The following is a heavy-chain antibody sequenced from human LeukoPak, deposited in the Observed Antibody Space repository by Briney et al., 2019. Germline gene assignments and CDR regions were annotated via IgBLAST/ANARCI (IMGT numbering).Heavy chain of an antibody. CDR3: ASRRHGKNDY. CDR1: GFRFSTYW. D-gene: IGHD1-26*01. Sequence: GGSLRLSCAASGFRFSTYWMSWVRQAPGKGLEWVANIKEDGSEKYYVDSVKGRFTISRDNAKNSLYLQMNSLRAEDTAVYYCASRRHGKNDYWGQGTLVTVSS. CDR2: IKEDGSEK. V-gene: IGHV3-7*01. J-gene: IGHJ4*02.